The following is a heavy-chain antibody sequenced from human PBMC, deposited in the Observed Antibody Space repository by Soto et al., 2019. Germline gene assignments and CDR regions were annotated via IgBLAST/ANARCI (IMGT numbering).Heavy chain of an antibody. D-gene: IGHD6-19*01. V-gene: IGHV3-53*05. CDR3: ARDTYSSGWYDF. J-gene: IGHJ5*01. Sequence: LRLSCAASGFTVSSGYMAWVRQAPGKGLEWISVLFSGGSSYYADSVKGRFTISRDNSKNTLSLEMSSLRLEDTAVYFYARDTYSSGWYDFWGQGTLVT. CDR1: GFTVSSGY. CDR2: LFSGGSS.